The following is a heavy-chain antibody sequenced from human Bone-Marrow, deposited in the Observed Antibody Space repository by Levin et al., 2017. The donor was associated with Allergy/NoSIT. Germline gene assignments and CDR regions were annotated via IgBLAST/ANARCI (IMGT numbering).Heavy chain of an antibody. Sequence: GGSLRLSCKASGYTFTGHYMHWVRQAPGQGLEWMGWINPNSGGTNYAQKFQDRVTMTRDTSINTAYMELSRLTSDDTAVYYCARWEQWLNFDYWGQGTLVTVSS. V-gene: IGHV1-2*02. J-gene: IGHJ4*02. CDR1: GYTFTGHY. CDR2: INPNSGGT. D-gene: IGHD6-19*01. CDR3: ARWEQWLNFDY.